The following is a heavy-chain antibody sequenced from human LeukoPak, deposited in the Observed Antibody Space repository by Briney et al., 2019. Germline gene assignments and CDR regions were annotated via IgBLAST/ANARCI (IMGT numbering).Heavy chain of an antibody. CDR3: AKGLPGVETWTFDH. CDR2: LSYNGDNE. J-gene: IGHJ4*02. D-gene: IGHD3/OR15-3a*01. Sequence: GGSLRLSCTASGFTFSSYGIHWVRQAPGKGLEWVAVLSYNGDNEYYADSVKGRFSISRDNSKNTLYLQMNSLRADDTAVYYCAKGLPGVETWTFDHWGQGALVAVSS. V-gene: IGHV3-30*18. CDR1: GFTFSSYG.